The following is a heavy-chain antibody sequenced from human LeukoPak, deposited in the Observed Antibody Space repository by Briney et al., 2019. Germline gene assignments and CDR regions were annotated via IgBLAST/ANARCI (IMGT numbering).Heavy chain of an antibody. CDR2: ISSSSSYT. D-gene: IGHD4-17*01. J-gene: IGHJ6*04. Sequence: GGSLRLSCAASGFTFSDYYMSWTRQAPGKGLEWVSYISSSSSYTNYADSVKGRFTISRDNAKNSLYLQMNNLRAEDTAVYYCARASTTVTPYYCYGMDVWGKGTTVTVSS. V-gene: IGHV3-11*06. CDR3: ARASTTVTPYYCYGMDV. CDR1: GFTFSDYY.